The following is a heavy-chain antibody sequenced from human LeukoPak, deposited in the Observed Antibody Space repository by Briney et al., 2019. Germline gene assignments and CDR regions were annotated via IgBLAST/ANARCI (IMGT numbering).Heavy chain of an antibody. CDR1: GFTFDDYV. Sequence: PGGSLRLSCAASGFTFDDYVMNWVRQAPGKGLEWVSYISSSGSTIYYADSVKGRFTISRDNAKNSLYLQMNSLRAEDTAVYYCARETVGDDAFDIWGQGTMVTVSS. V-gene: IGHV3-48*03. CDR2: ISSSGSTI. D-gene: IGHD1-26*01. CDR3: ARETVGDDAFDI. J-gene: IGHJ3*02.